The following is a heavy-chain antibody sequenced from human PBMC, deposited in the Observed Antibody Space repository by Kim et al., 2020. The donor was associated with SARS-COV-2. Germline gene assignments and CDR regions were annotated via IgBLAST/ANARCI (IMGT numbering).Heavy chain of an antibody. V-gene: IGHV4-34*01. Sequence: SETLSLTCAVYGGSFSGYYWSWIRQPPGKGLEWIGEINHSGSTNYNPSLKSRVTISVDTSKNQFSLKLSSVTAADTAVYYCARAILTGHNSDYWGQGTLVTVSS. CDR1: GGSFSGYY. J-gene: IGHJ4*02. CDR2: INHSGST. CDR3: ARAILTGHNSDY. D-gene: IGHD3-9*01.